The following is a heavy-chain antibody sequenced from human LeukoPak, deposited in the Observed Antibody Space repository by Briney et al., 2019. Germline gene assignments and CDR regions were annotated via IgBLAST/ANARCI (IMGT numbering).Heavy chain of an antibody. D-gene: IGHD3-10*01. J-gene: IGHJ6*02. CDR3: ARVLYYGSGSYPYYGMDV. Sequence: ASVKVPCKASGYTFTSYDINWVRQATGQGLEWMGWMNPNSGNTGYAQKFQGRVTMTRNTSISTAYMELSSLRSEDTAVYYCARVLYYGSGSYPYYGMDVWGQGTTVTVSS. V-gene: IGHV1-8*01. CDR2: MNPNSGNT. CDR1: GYTFTSYD.